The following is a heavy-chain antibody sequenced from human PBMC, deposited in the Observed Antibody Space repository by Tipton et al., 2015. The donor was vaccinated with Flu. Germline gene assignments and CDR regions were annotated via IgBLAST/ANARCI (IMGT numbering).Heavy chain of an antibody. D-gene: IGHD3-16*01. CDR2: IYFDEAT. J-gene: IGHJ5*01. CDR3: ARDLGAFNWFDS. CDR1: GDSISSRNHY. Sequence: TLSLTCTVSGDSISSRNHYWTWIRQPAGKGLEWIGRIYFDEATDYSPSLKSRVSISADRSKNQFSLKLNSVTAADTAVYYCARDLGAFNWFDSWGRGTLVTVSS. V-gene: IGHV4-61*02.